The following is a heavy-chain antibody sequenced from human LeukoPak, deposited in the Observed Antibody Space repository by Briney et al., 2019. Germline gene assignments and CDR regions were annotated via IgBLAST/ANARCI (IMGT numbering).Heavy chain of an antibody. J-gene: IGHJ5*02. V-gene: IGHV4-31*03. CDR3: ARTDQLWSPDLWELPQWFDP. CDR1: GGSISSGGYY. D-gene: IGHD1-26*01. Sequence: PSQTLSLTCTVSGGSISSGGYYWSWIRQHPGKGLEWIGYIYYSGSTYYNPSLKSRVTISVDTSKNQFSLKLSSVTAADTAVYYCARTDQLWSPDLWELPQWFDPWGQGTLVTVSS. CDR2: IYYSGST.